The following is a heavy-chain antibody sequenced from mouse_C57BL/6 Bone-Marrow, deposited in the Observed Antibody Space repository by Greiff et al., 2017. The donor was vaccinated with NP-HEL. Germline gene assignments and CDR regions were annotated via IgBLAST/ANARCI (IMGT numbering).Heavy chain of an antibody. D-gene: IGHD1-1*01. V-gene: IGHV1-80*01. CDR2: IYPGDGDT. CDR3: ARGDGSSYVRDY. J-gene: IGHJ2*01. CDR1: GYAFSSYW. Sequence: QVQLQQSGAELVKPGASVKISCKASGYAFSSYWMNWVKQRPGKGLEWIGQIYPGDGDTNYNGKFKGKATLTADKSSSTAYMQLSSLTSEDSAVYFCARGDGSSYVRDYWGQGTTLTVSS.